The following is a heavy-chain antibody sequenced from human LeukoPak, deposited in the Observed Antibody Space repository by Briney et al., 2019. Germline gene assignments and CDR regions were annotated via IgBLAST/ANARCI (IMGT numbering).Heavy chain of an antibody. J-gene: IGHJ4*02. CDR3: ARVSDRITMVRGVSSLDY. CDR1: GFTFSSYA. CDR2: ISYDGSNK. Sequence: GGSLRLSCAASGFTFSSYAMHWVRQAPGKGLEWVAVISYDGSNKYYADSVKGRFTISRDNSKNTLYLQMNSLRAEDTAVYYCARVSDRITMVRGVSSLDYWGQGTLVTVSS. V-gene: IGHV3-30-3*01. D-gene: IGHD3-10*01.